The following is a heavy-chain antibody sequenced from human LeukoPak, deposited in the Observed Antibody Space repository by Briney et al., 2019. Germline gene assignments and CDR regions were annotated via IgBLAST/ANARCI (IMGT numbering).Heavy chain of an antibody. Sequence: PGGSLRLSCAASGFTFSSYWMSWVRQAPGKGLEWVANIKQDGSVEYYVVSVKGRFTISRDNAKESLYLQMSSLRAEDTAVYYCARIGYSSSSFDFWGQGTLVTVSS. CDR1: GFTFSSYW. V-gene: IGHV3-7*05. J-gene: IGHJ4*02. CDR2: IKQDGSVE. CDR3: ARIGYSSSSFDF. D-gene: IGHD6-6*01.